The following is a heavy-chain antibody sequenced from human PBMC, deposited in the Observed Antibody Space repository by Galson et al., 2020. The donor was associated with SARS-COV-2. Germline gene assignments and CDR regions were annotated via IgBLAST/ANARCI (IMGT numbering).Heavy chain of an antibody. J-gene: IGHJ4*02. CDR1: GFTFSSYA. CDR2: MSGSIGNT. CDR3: VKQRRPNIVAAYWDS. Sequence: GESLKISCAASGFTFSSYAMTWVRRAPGKGLEWVSGMSGSIGNTYYADSVKGRFTISRDNSKNILYLQMYSLRAEDTAVYYCVKQRRPNIVAAYWDSWGQGTLVTVSS. D-gene: IGHD5-12*01. V-gene: IGHV3-23*01.